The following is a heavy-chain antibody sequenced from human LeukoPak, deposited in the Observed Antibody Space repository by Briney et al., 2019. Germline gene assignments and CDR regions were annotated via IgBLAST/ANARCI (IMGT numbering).Heavy chain of an antibody. CDR2: IYSGGST. J-gene: IGHJ3*02. D-gene: IGHD2-15*01. Sequence: GGSLRLSCAASGFTFSNLWMSWVRQAPGKGLEWVSVIYSGGSTYYADSVKGRFTISRDNSKNTLYLQMNSLRAEDTAVYYCARGGGSTGRSAFDIWGQGTMVTVSS. V-gene: IGHV3-53*01. CDR1: GFTFSNLW. CDR3: ARGGGSTGRSAFDI.